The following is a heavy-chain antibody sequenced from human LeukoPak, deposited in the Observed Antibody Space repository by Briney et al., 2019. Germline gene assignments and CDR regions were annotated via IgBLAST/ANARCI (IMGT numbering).Heavy chain of an antibody. CDR3: ARDLRGWFSIDY. D-gene: IGHD6-19*01. V-gene: IGHV3-30-3*01. J-gene: IGHJ4*02. CDR1: GFTFSRHA. Sequence: PGRSLRLSCAASGFTFSRHAMHWVRQAPGQGLEWVAVITDDGTNKYHADSAKGRFTISRDSSKNTVYLQMNSLSTEDTAVYYCARDLRGWFSIDYWGQGTLVTVSS. CDR2: ITDDGTNK.